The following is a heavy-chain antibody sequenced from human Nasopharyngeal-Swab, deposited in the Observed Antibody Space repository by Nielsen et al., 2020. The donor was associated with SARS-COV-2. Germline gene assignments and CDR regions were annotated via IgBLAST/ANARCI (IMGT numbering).Heavy chain of an antibody. Sequence: GGSLRLSCAASGFTFSSYNMNWVRQAPGKGLEWVSSISSSSGYIYYADSVKGRFTISRDNSKNTLYLQMNSLRAEDTAVYYCARAWGTMGPAFDYWGQGTLVTVSS. J-gene: IGHJ4*02. CDR2: ISSSSGYI. CDR1: GFTFSSYN. CDR3: ARAWGTMGPAFDY. D-gene: IGHD3-10*01. V-gene: IGHV3-21*04.